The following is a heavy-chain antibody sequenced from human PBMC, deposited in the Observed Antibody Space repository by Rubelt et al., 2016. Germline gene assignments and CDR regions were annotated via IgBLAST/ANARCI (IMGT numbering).Heavy chain of an antibody. Sequence: VQSGAEVKKPGASVKVSCKASGYTFTGYYMHWVRQAPGQGLEWMGRINPNSGGTNYAQKFQGRVTMTRDTSISTAYMELSSLRSEDTAVYYCARGRNYRSTYYFDYWGQGTLGTVSS. V-gene: IGHV1-2*06. CDR2: INPNSGGT. CDR3: ARGRNYRSTYYFDY. J-gene: IGHJ4*02. D-gene: IGHD1-7*01. CDR1: GYTFTGYY.